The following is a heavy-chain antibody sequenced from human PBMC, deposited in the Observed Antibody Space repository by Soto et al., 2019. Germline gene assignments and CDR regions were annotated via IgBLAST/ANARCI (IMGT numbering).Heavy chain of an antibody. J-gene: IGHJ6*02. CDR1: GGTFSSYA. Sequence: QVQLVQSGAEVKKPGSSVKVSCKASGGTFSSYAISWVRQAPGQGLEWMGGIIPIFGTANYAQKFQGRVTITADESTSTAYMELSSLRSEDTAVYYCARVPLRLDCSGGSCYSPLYYYYYGMDVWGQGTTVTVSS. CDR3: ARVPLRLDCSGGSCYSPLYYYYYGMDV. V-gene: IGHV1-69*01. CDR2: IIPIFGTA. D-gene: IGHD2-15*01.